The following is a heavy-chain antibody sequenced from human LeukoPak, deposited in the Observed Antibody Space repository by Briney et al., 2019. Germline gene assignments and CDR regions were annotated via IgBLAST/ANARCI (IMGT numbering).Heavy chain of an antibody. D-gene: IGHD2-8*01. V-gene: IGHV4-39*07. CDR3: TAEKNGSPHY. Sequence: PSETLSLTCTDSRGSVSSSTYYWSWVRQPPGKGLEWIASIYYTGSTYYNPSLKSRVTISLDMSKNEFFLTMTSVTAADTAVYFCTAEKNGSPHYWGQGTQVTVSS. J-gene: IGHJ4*02. CDR2: IYYTGST. CDR1: RGSVSSSTYY.